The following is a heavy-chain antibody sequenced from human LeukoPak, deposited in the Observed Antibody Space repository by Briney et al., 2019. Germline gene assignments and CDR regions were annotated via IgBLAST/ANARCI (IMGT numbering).Heavy chain of an antibody. Sequence: EPGGSLRLSCAAFGFTFSSYWMDWVRQAPGKGLVWVSRINSDGSSTSYADSVKGRFTISRDNAKNTLYLQMNSLRAEDTAVYYCARVWLISNDAFDIWGQGTMVTVSS. CDR3: ARVWLISNDAFDI. D-gene: IGHD6-19*01. J-gene: IGHJ3*02. CDR1: GFTFSSYW. CDR2: INSDGSST. V-gene: IGHV3-74*01.